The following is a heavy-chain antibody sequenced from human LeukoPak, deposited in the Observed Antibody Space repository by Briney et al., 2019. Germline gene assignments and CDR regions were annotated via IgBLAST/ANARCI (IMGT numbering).Heavy chain of an antibody. D-gene: IGHD2-21*02. Sequence: GGTLRLSCAASGFTFSSYAMSWVRQAPGKGLEWVSSISGSGGSTYYADSVKGRFTISRDNSRNTLYLQMNSLRAEDTAVYYCAKDIVVVTSGSNAFDIWSQGTTVTVSS. CDR2: ISGSGGST. CDR3: AKDIVVVTSGSNAFDI. V-gene: IGHV3-23*01. J-gene: IGHJ3*02. CDR1: GFTFSSYA.